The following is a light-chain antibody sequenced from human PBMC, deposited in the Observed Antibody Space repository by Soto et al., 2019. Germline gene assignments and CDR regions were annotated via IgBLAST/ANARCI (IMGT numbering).Light chain of an antibody. CDR2: AAS. V-gene: IGKV1-39*01. J-gene: IGKJ1*01. CDR3: QQSYSTPPWT. Sequence: DLQMTQSPSTLSASVGYRVTITCRASQSIVTYLNWYLQKPGKAPKLLIYAASNLQSGVPSRFSGSGSGTDFTLTISSLQPEDFATYFCQQSYSTPPWTFGQGTKVDI. CDR1: QSIVTY.